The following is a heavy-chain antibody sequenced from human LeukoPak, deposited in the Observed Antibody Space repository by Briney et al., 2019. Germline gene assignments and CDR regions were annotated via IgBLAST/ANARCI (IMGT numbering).Heavy chain of an antibody. CDR1: GFIFSSYA. V-gene: IGHV3-30*18. CDR3: AKDGLQGFIDY. D-gene: IGHD2-15*01. J-gene: IGHJ4*02. Sequence: GRSLRLSCVASGFIFSSYAMHWVRQAPGKGLEWVALISYDGNYIYYADSVKGRFTISRDNSKNTLYLQMNSLRAEDTAVYNCAKDGLQGFIDYWGQGTLVTVS. CDR2: ISYDGNYI.